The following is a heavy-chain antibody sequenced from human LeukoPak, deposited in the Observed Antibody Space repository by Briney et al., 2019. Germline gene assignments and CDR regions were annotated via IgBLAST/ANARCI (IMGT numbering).Heavy chain of an antibody. CDR3: ARERGYCSNGICLYYYYYYMDV. V-gene: IGHV4-61*02. CDR1: GGSISSGSYY. J-gene: IGHJ6*03. Sequence: SETLSLTCTVSGGSISSGSYYRSWIRQPAGKGLEWIGRIYTSGSTNYNPSLKSRVTISVDTSKNQFSLKLSSVTAADTAVYYCARERGYCSNGICLYYYYYYMDVWGKGTTVTVSS. D-gene: IGHD2-8*01. CDR2: IYTSGST.